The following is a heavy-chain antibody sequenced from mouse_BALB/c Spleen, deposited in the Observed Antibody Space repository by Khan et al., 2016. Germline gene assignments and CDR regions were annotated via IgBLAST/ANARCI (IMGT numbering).Heavy chain of an antibody. CDR1: GFNIKDTY. Sequence: EVQLQESGAELVKPGASVKLSCTASGFNIKDTYMHWVKQRPEQGLEWIGRIDPANGTTKYDPTFQGKATITADTSSNTAYLQLSSLTSEDTAVYYCAKWDWYFDVWGAGTTVTVSS. CDR2: IDPANGTT. CDR3: AKWDWYFDV. V-gene: IGHV14-3*02. J-gene: IGHJ1*01.